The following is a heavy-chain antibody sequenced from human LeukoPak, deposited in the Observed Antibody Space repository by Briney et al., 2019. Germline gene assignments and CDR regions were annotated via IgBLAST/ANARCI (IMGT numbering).Heavy chain of an antibody. J-gene: IGHJ4*02. Sequence: PSETLSLTCTVSGDSISLYYWSWIRQPPGKGLEWIGYIYYTGSTKSNPSLKSRVTISVDTSKKQFSLNLSSVTAADTAVYYCARAGWFSTMWHFDYWGQGILVTVSS. CDR2: IYYTGST. D-gene: IGHD6-19*01. CDR3: ARAGWFSTMWHFDY. CDR1: GDSISLYY. V-gene: IGHV4-59*01.